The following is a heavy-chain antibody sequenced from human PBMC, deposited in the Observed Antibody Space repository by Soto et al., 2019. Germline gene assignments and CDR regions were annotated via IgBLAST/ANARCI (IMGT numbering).Heavy chain of an antibody. J-gene: IGHJ4*02. CDR2: ISGSGGST. CDR1: GFTFSSYA. CDR3: AKGTNHDNYGGNSFDY. D-gene: IGHD4-17*01. Sequence: EVQLLESGGGLVQPGGSLRLSCAASGFTFSSYAMSWVRQAPGKGLEWVSAISGSGGSTYYADSVKGRFTISRDNSKNTLYLQMNSLRAEATAVYYCAKGTNHDNYGGNSFDYWGQGTLVTVSS. V-gene: IGHV3-23*01.